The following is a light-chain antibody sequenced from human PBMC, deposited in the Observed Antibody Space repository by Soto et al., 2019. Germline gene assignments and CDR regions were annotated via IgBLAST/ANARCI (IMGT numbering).Light chain of an antibody. CDR1: QDVSND. CDR3: LQDHEYLT. Sequence: AIQMTQSPSSLSASVGDRVTITCRASQDVSNDLGRYQQKPGKAPNLLIYAASTLQSGVPSRFSGSGSGTDFTLTISSLQPEDSASYYCLQDHEYLTFGGGTKVDIK. CDR2: AAS. V-gene: IGKV1-6*01. J-gene: IGKJ4*01.